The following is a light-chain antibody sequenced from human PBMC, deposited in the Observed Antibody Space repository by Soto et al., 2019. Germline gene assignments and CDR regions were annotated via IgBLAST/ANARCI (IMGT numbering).Light chain of an antibody. CDR3: QQYNTWPLIT. CDR1: QTVSRH. CDR2: GAS. V-gene: IGKV3-15*01. J-gene: IGKJ5*01. Sequence: EIVMTQSPGTLSVSPGERATLSCRASQTVSRHLAWYQQKPGQAPRLLIFGASTRATGIPDRFSGSGSGTDFTLTISSLQSGDFAVYYCQQYNTWPLITFGPGTRLDIK.